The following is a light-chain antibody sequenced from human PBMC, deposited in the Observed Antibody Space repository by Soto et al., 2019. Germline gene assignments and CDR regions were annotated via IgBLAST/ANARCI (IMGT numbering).Light chain of an antibody. CDR3: VAWDGSLNGYV. CDR2: SND. V-gene: IGLV1-44*01. Sequence: QSVLTQPPSASGTPGQRVSISCSGRAYDIGTNTVNWYQQFPGTAPKLLLHSNDQRPSGVPDRFSGSKSGTSASLAISGLQSEDEADYYCVAWDGSLNGYVFGTGTKLTVL. CDR1: AYDIGTNT. J-gene: IGLJ1*01.